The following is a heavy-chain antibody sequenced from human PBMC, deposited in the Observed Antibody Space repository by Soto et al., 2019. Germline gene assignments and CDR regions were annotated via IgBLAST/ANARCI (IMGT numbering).Heavy chain of an antibody. V-gene: IGHV3-9*01. CDR1: GFTFDDFA. D-gene: IGHD3-10*01. CDR3: VNDIGASGSYWYFDL. CDR2: INWNSGDI. Sequence: EMQLVESGGGLVQPGRSLRLSCAASGFTFDDFAMHWVRQAPGKGLEWVSGINWNSGDIDYADSVRGRFTISRDNAKNALYLQMNSLRAEDAALYCCVNDIGASGSYWYFDLWGRGTLVTVSS. J-gene: IGHJ2*01.